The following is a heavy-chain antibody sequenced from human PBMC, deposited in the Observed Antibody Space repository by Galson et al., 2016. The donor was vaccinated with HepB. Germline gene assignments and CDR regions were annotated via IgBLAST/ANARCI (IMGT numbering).Heavy chain of an antibody. D-gene: IGHD6-19*01. CDR2: IFHGGVT. V-gene: IGHV4-61*01. J-gene: IGHJ4*02. CDR1: GDSVSSGYFY. CDR3: ARGVGVGSSGWLGHYDY. Sequence: ATLSLTCTVSGDSVSSGYFYWNWIRQSPGKGLEWIGYIFHGGVTSYNPPPKSRVRTSVDTSNNQFSLNLNSMTTADTAGYYCARGVGVGSSGWLGHYDYWGQGILVTVSS.